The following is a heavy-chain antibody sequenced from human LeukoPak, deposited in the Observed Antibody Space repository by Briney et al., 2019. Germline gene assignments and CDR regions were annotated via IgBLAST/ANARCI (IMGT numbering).Heavy chain of an antibody. Sequence: GESPRLSCAASGFTFSSYAMSWVRQAPGKGLEWVSTFSGSDDSTYYADSVKGRFTISRDNSKDTLYLQMSSLRVEDTAVYYCAKGSRTSSYTGADFWGQGTLVTVSS. CDR3: AKGSRTSSYTGADF. J-gene: IGHJ4*02. D-gene: IGHD2-2*02. CDR1: GFTFSSYA. CDR2: FSGSDDST. V-gene: IGHV3-23*01.